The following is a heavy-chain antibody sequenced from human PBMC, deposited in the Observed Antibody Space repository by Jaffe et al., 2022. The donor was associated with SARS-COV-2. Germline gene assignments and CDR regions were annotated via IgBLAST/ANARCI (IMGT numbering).Heavy chain of an antibody. J-gene: IGHJ4*02. CDR2: INAGNGNT. D-gene: IGHD3-9*01. V-gene: IGHV1-3*01. CDR1: GYTFTTYA. CDR3: ARGLYDILTGYYLYFDY. Sequence: QVQLVQSGAEVKKPGASVKVSCKASGYTFTTYAMHWVRQAPGQGLEWMGWINAGNGNTKYSQKFQGRLSITRDTSANTAYMELSSLRSEDTAVYYCARGLYDILTGYYLYFDYWGQGTLVTVSS.